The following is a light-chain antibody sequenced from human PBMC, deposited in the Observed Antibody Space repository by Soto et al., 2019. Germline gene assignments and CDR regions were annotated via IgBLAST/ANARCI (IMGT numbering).Light chain of an antibody. Sequence: DIVLTQSTATLSLSPGERATLSCRASQSVSNYLAWYQQKPGQAPRLLLYDASNRAPGIPARFSGSGSGADFSLTISSLEPEDFAVYYCQQRKSRLTFGGGTKVEIK. CDR3: QQRKSRLT. CDR2: DAS. V-gene: IGKV3-11*01. J-gene: IGKJ4*01. CDR1: QSVSNY.